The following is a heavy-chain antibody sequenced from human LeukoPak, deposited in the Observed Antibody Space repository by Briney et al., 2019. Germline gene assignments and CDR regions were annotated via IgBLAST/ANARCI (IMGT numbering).Heavy chain of an antibody. J-gene: IGHJ4*02. CDR2: INPNNGGT. V-gene: IGHV1-2*02. D-gene: IGHD2-21*02. CDR1: GFTFTGYH. Sequence: ALVKVSCKASGFTFTGYHIHWVRQAPGQGLEYMGWINPNNGGTNYAQKFQGRVIMTRDTSISTAYMEVKRLRSDDTAVYYCARIDYIVVTGIPPYFNSWGQGTLVTVSS. CDR3: ARIDYIVVTGIPPYFNS.